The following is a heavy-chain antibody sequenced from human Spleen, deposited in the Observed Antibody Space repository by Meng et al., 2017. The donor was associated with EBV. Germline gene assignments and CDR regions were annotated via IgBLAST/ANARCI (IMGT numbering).Heavy chain of an antibody. Sequence: QVQLVQSGGGVKKPGSSVKVSCKASGGTFSSNGISWVRQAPGQGLEWMGGIIPIFGTANYAQKFQGRITITADKSTSTGYMELSSLRSDDTAMYYCAREVGSSRDYWGQGTLVTVSS. CDR3: AREVGSSRDY. CDR1: GGTFSSNG. V-gene: IGHV1-69*06. J-gene: IGHJ4*02. D-gene: IGHD6-6*01. CDR2: IIPIFGTA.